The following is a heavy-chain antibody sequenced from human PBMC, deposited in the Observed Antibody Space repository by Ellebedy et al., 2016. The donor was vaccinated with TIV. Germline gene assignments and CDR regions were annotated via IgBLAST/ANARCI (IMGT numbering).Heavy chain of an antibody. V-gene: IGHV1-69*13. CDR2: VIPKFERG. J-gene: IGHJ4*02. CDR3: ATSGRIAVTTTFDY. D-gene: IGHD4-17*01. Sequence: AASVKVSCKASGGTFNYAITWVRQAPGQGHEWMGAVIPKFERGSPAQKFQGRVTITADEATSTAYMEMSSLRYDDTAVYYCATSGRIAVTTTFDYWGQGTLVTVSS. CDR1: GGTFNYA.